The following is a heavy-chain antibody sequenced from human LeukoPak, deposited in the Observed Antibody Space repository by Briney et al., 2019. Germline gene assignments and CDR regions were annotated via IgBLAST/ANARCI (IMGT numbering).Heavy chain of an antibody. CDR1: GFTVSSTY. J-gene: IGHJ4*02. CDR3: ARRLSTGYYEF. CDR2: IYSDAIT. V-gene: IGHV3-66*01. Sequence: GSLRLSCVASGFTVSSTYMSWVRQAPGQGLEWVSVIYSDAITYYAQSVKGRFTISRDNFKSILYLEMNSLRVEDTAVYYCARRLSTGYYEFWGQGTLVIVSS. D-gene: IGHD3-9*01.